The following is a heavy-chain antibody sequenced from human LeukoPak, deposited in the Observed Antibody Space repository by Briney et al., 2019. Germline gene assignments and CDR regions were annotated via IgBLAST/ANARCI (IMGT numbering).Heavy chain of an antibody. CDR2: IIPIFGTA. CDR1: GGTFSSYA. CDR3: AREVVAAAGTYYFDY. J-gene: IGHJ4*02. V-gene: IGHV1-69*13. D-gene: IGHD6-13*01. Sequence: SVKVSCKASGGTFSSYAISWVRQAPGQGLEWMGGIIPIFGTANYAQKFQGRVTITADESTSTAYMELSSLRSEDTAVYYCAREVVAAAGTYYFDYWGQGTLVTVSS.